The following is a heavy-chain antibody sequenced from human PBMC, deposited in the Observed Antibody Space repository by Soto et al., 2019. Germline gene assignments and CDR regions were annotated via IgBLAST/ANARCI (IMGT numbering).Heavy chain of an antibody. CDR3: ATLPPRIVVVMTDLPT. J-gene: IGHJ5*02. CDR1: GASISSTYW. V-gene: IGHV4-4*02. Sequence: QLRESGPGLVKPSGTLSLTCFVSGASISSTYWWSWVRQTPGKRLEWIGQIYHTGTTSYNPSLKNRVTISLDKSNNPFSLRLTSMTAADTAVYYWATLPPRIVVVMTDLPTWGQGTLVTVSS. CDR2: IYHTGTT. D-gene: IGHD2-15*01.